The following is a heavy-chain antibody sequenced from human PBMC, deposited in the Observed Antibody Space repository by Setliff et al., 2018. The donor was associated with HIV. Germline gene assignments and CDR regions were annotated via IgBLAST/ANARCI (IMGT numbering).Heavy chain of an antibody. CDR1: GYTFTGYY. D-gene: IGHD3-22*01. Sequence: ASVKVSCKASGYTFTGYYIHWVRQAPGQGLEWMGWMNPNSGETGYAQRFQGRVTMTRNTSIGTAYMELSSMRSEDTAVYYCAGGGSGLAFDIWGQGTMVTVSS. J-gene: IGHJ3*02. V-gene: IGHV1-8*02. CDR2: MNPNSGET. CDR3: AGGGSGLAFDI.